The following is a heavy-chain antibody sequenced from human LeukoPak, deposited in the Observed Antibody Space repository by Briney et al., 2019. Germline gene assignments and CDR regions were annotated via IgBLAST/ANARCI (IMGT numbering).Heavy chain of an antibody. Sequence: PSQTLSLTCTVSGGSISSGGYYRSWIRQPPGKGLEWIGYIYHSGSTYYNPSLKSRVTISVDRSKNQFSLKLSSVTAADTAVYYCARVSYVQWQPTAPYYYYYMDVWGKGTTVTVSS. V-gene: IGHV4-30-2*01. CDR3: ARVSYVQWQPTAPYYYYYMDV. CDR1: GGSISSGGYY. CDR2: IYHSGST. J-gene: IGHJ6*03. D-gene: IGHD2-8*01.